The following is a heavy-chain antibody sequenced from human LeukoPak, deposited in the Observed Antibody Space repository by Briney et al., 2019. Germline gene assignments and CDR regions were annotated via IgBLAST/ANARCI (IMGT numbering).Heavy chain of an antibody. V-gene: IGHV3-48*03. J-gene: IGHJ6*04. CDR2: ISSSGSTI. Sequence: WGSLRLSCAASGFTFSSYEMNWVRQAPGKGLEWVSYISSSGSTIYYADSVKGRFTISRDNAKNSLYLQMNSLRAEDTAVYNCAELGITMIGGVWGKGTTVTISS. D-gene: IGHD3-10*02. CDR1: GFTFSSYE. CDR3: AELGITMIGGV.